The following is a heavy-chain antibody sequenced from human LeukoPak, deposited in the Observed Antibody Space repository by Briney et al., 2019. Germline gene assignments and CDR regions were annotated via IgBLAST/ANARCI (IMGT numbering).Heavy chain of an antibody. J-gene: IGHJ4*02. CDR2: INPNSGGT. V-gene: IGHV1-2*02. D-gene: IGHD2-2*01. Sequence: ASVKVSCKASGYTFTGYYMHWVRQAPGQGLEWMGWINPNSGGTNYAQKFQGRVTMTRDTSISTAYMELSRLRSDDTAVYYCARAGPIVVVRAAPTDYWGQGTPVTVSS. CDR3: ARAGPIVVVRAAPTDY. CDR1: GYTFTGYY.